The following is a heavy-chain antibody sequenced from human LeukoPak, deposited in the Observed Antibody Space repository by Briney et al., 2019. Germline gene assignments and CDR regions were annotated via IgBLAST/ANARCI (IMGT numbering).Heavy chain of an antibody. CDR2: VSPEGDKT. CDR1: GFSLASFW. J-gene: IGHJ6*03. CDR3: AKTSLSDASGHYYYMDV. Sequence: GGSLRLSCTASGFSLASFWIHWVRQVPGEGLEWVSRVSPEGDKTYADSVKGRFTISRDNSQNTVSLQVNNLRTEDTALYYCAKTSLSDASGHYYYMDVWGKGTTVTVSS. D-gene: IGHD3-3*01. V-gene: IGHV3-30*02.